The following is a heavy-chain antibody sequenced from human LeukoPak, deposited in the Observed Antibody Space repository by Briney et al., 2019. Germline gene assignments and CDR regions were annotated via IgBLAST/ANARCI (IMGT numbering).Heavy chain of an antibody. CDR1: GGSISSSSYY. D-gene: IGHD3-22*01. V-gene: IGHV4-39*07. Sequence: PSETLSLTCTVSGGSISSSSYYWGWIRQPPGKGLEWIGSIYYSGSTYYNPSLKSRVTISVDTSKNQFSLKLSSVTAADTAVYYCASSGYYHTGGAFDIWGQGTMVTVSS. CDR3: ASSGYYHTGGAFDI. CDR2: IYYSGST. J-gene: IGHJ3*02.